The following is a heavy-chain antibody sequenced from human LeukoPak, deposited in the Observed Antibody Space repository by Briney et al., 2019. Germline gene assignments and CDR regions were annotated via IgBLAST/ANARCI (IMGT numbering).Heavy chain of an antibody. CDR1: GGSITSSNW. J-gene: IGHJ6*02. V-gene: IGHV4-4*02. CDR3: ARDRDCSSTSCWTDLGGYYYYYGMDV. D-gene: IGHD2-2*01. CDR2: IYHSGST. Sequence: SETLSLTCAVSGGSITSSNWWSWVRQPPGKGLEWIGEIYHSGSTNYNPSLKSRVTISVDTSKNQFSLKLSSVTAADTAVYYCARDRDCSSTSCWTDLGGYYYYYGMDVWGQGTTVTVSS.